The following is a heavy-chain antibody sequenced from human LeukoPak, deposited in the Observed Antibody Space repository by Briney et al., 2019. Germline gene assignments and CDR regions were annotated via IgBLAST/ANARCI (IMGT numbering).Heavy chain of an antibody. Sequence: PSETLSLTCAVSGGSISSNNWWSWVRQPPGKGLEWIGEIYHSGSTNYNPPLKSRVTISVDKSKNQFSLKLSSVTAADTAVYYCATYYDSSGYKLDYWGQGTLVTVSS. CDR1: GGSISSNNW. J-gene: IGHJ4*02. D-gene: IGHD3-22*01. CDR2: IYHSGST. CDR3: ATYYDSSGYKLDY. V-gene: IGHV4-4*02.